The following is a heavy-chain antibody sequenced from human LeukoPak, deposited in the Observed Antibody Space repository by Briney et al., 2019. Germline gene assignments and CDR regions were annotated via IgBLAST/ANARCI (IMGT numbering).Heavy chain of an antibody. J-gene: IGHJ5*02. Sequence: SETLSLTCAVYGGSFSGYYWSWIRQPPGKGLEWIGEINHSGSTNYNPSLESRVTISVDTSKNQFSLKLASVTAADTAIYYCAKGAGGFSYYNWFDPWGQGTLVTVSS. CDR3: AKGAGGFSYYNWFDP. D-gene: IGHD5-18*01. CDR1: GGSFSGYY. CDR2: INHSGST. V-gene: IGHV4-34*01.